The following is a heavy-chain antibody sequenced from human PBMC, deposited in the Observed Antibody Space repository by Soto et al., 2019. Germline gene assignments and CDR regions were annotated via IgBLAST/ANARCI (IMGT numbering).Heavy chain of an antibody. D-gene: IGHD6-13*01. V-gene: IGHV1-69*13. J-gene: IGHJ6*02. CDR1: GGTFSSYA. CDR2: IIPIFGTA. Sequence: GASVKVPCKASGGTFSSYAISWLRQAPGQGLEWMGGIIPIFGTANYAQKFQGRVTITADESTSTAYMELSSLRSEDTAVYYCARNFGSSPYYHYYYGMDAWGQGTTVTVSS. CDR3: ARNFGSSPYYHYYYGMDA.